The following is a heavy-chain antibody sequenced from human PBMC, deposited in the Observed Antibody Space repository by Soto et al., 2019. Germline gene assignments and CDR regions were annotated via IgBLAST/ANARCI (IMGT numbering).Heavy chain of an antibody. CDR2: IYWDDDK. Sequence: QITLKESGPTLVKPTQTLTLTCTFSGFSLSTSAVGVGWIRQPPGKALEWLAFIYWDDDKRYSPSLKSSLTITKDTSKNQVVLAMTNMDPVDTATSYWAHLVVAGLTYYFDYWGQGTLVTVSS. J-gene: IGHJ4*02. V-gene: IGHV2-5*02. CDR3: AHLVVAGLTYYFDY. D-gene: IGHD2-15*01. CDR1: GFSLSTSAVG.